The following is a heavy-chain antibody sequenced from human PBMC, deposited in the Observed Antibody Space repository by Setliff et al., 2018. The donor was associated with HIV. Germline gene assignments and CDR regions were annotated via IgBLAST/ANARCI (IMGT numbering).Heavy chain of an antibody. J-gene: IGHJ6*03. Sequence: GESLTISCKDSGYSFPNDWIGWVRQVPGKGLEWVAIIFPGDSETRYSPSFEGQVTISADRSINTVYLQWSSLRASDTAIYYCTRHPLRPGIAGYFYFVDVWGTGTTVTVSS. CDR1: GYSFPNDW. CDR3: TRHPLRPGIAGYFYFVDV. D-gene: IGHD3-9*01. CDR2: IFPGDSET. V-gene: IGHV5-51*01.